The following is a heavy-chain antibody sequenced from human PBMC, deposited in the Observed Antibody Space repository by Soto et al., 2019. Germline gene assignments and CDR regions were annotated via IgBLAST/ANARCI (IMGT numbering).Heavy chain of an antibody. D-gene: IGHD3-22*01. CDR2: ISSSSSYI. CDR3: ARDRIVVVTDAFDI. CDR1: GFTFSSYA. V-gene: IGHV3-21*01. J-gene: IGHJ3*02. Sequence: PGGSLRLSCAASGFTFSSYAMNWVRQAPGKGLEWVSSISSSSSYIYYADSVKGRFTISRDNAKNSLYLQMNSLRAEDTAVYYCARDRIVVVTDAFDIWGQGTMVTVSS.